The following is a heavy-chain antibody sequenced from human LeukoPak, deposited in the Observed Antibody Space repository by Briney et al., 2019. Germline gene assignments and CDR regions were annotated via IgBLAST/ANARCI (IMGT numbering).Heavy chain of an antibody. D-gene: IGHD2-15*01. CDR3: AKCPFVVVVAAGFGMDV. J-gene: IGHJ6*02. Sequence: PGGSLRLSCAASGFTFSSYAMSWVRQAPGKGLEWVSAISGSGGSTYYADSVKGRFTISRDNSKNTLYLQMNSLRAEDTAVYYCAKCPFVVVVAAGFGMDVWGQGTTVTVSS. V-gene: IGHV3-23*01. CDR1: GFTFSSYA. CDR2: ISGSGGST.